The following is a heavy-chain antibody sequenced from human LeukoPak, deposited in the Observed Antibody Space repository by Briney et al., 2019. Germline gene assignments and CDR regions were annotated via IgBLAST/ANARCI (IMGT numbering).Heavy chain of an antibody. CDR1: GFTFSSYE. CDR3: ARVFVGENFDY. V-gene: IGHV3-48*03. CDR2: ISYTGSNK. J-gene: IGHJ4*02. D-gene: IGHD3-10*02. Sequence: GGSLRLSCAASGFTFSSYEMNWVRQAPGKGLEWLSYISYTGSNKYYADSVKGRFTISRDNAKNSLYLQMNSLRVEDTAVYFCARVFVGENFDYWGQGTLVTVSS.